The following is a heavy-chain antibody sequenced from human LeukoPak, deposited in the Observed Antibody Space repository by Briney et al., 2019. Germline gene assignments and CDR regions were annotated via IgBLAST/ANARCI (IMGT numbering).Heavy chain of an antibody. V-gene: IGHV1-18*01. Sequence: ASVKVSCKASGYTFGTYGISWVRQAPGQGLEWMGWISTYNGDTNYAQNLQGRVTMTTDTSTSTAYMELRSLRSDDTAVYYCAREISSRDDPWGQGALVIVSS. CDR1: GYTFGTYG. CDR2: ISTYNGDT. CDR3: AREISSRDDP. J-gene: IGHJ5*02. D-gene: IGHD2-2*01.